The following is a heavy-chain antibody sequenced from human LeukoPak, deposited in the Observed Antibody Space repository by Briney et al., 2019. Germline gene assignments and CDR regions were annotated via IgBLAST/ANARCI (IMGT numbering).Heavy chain of an antibody. Sequence: GGSLRLSCVASGFTFGHHFMSWVRQAPGGGLEWVANINPDGSIKFHADSVKGRFTISRDNASNSVYLQMNSLRGEATAVYYCARAVDVADYWGQGTLVAVSS. CDR2: INPDGSIK. J-gene: IGHJ4*02. V-gene: IGHV3-7*01. CDR1: GFTFGHHF. D-gene: IGHD3-16*01. CDR3: ARAVDVADY.